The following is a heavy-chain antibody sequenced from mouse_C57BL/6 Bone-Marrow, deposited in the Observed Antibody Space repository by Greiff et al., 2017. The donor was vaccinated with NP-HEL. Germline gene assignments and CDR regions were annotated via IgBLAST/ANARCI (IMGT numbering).Heavy chain of an antibody. J-gene: IGHJ2*01. CDR2: ISSGGSYT. Sequence: EVKLVESGGDLVKPGGSLKLSCAASGFTFSSYGMSWVRQTPDKRLEWVATISSGGSYTYYPDSVKGRFPISRNNAKNTLYLQMSSLKAEDTAMYYCARQRYDYAFDYWGQGTTLTVSS. V-gene: IGHV5-6*01. D-gene: IGHD2-4*01. CDR1: GFTFSSYG. CDR3: ARQRYDYAFDY.